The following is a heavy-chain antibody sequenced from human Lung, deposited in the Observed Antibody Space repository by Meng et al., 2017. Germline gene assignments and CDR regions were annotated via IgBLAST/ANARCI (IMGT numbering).Heavy chain of an antibody. Sequence: QVQLQQWGAGLLKPSETLSLTCAVYSGSFSGYYWSWIRQPPGKGLEWIGEINHSGSTNYNPSLKSRVTISVDTSKNQFSLKLSSVTAADTAVYYCARPKQANWYFDLWGRGTLVTVSS. V-gene: IGHV4-34*01. CDR1: SGSFSGYY. CDR2: INHSGST. J-gene: IGHJ2*01. CDR3: ARPKQANWYFDL. D-gene: IGHD1/OR15-1a*01.